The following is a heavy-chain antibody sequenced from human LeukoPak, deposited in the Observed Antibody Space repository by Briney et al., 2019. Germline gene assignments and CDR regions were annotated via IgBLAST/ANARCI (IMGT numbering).Heavy chain of an antibody. J-gene: IGHJ5*02. CDR3: ARHGGYDRSGYWFDP. CDR2: IHYSGST. Sequence: SETLSLTCTVSGGSISSNNYYWGWIRQPPGKGLEWIGSIHYSGSTYHNPSLKSRVTISVDASKNQFSLKLSSVIAADTAVYYCARHGGYDRSGYWFDPWGQGTLVTVSS. CDR1: GGSISSNNYY. V-gene: IGHV4-39*01. D-gene: IGHD3-22*01.